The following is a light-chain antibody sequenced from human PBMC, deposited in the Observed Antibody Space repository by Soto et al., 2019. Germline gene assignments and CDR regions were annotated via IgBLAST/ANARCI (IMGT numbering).Light chain of an antibody. J-gene: IGKJ2*01. CDR3: QQYGGSPLYT. CDR2: AAS. CDR1: QSVSH. V-gene: IGKV3-20*01. Sequence: EIVLTQSPGTLSLSPGETATLSYRASQSVSHLAWYQQKPGQAPRLLVYAASSRATGIPDRFSGSGSGTDFTLTIIRLEPEDFAVYYCQQYGGSPLYTVGQGTRLEIK.